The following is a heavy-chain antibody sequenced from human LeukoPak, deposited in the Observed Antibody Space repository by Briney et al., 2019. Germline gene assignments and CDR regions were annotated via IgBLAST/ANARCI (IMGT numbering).Heavy chain of an antibody. CDR3: ARGGSTIVVVPASNLPSDY. CDR1: GYTFTSYY. Sequence: ASVKVSCKASGYTFTSYYMHWVRQAPGQGLEWMGWINPNSGGTNYAQKFQGRVTMTRDTSISTAFLELSRLRSDDTAAYYCARGGSTIVVVPASNLPSDYWGQGTLVTVSS. D-gene: IGHD2-2*01. CDR2: INPNSGGT. V-gene: IGHV1-2*02. J-gene: IGHJ4*02.